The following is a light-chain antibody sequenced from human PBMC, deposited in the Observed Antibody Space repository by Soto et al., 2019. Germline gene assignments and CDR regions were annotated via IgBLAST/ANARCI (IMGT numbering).Light chain of an antibody. V-gene: IGKV3-20*01. CDR2: GAS. CDR1: QSVSSSY. J-gene: IGKJ1*01. CDR3: QQYGGSSCT. Sequence: MVLTQSPGTLSLSPGERATLSCRASQSVSSSYLAWYQQKPGQAPRLLIYGASNRATGIPDRFSGSGSGKDFTLTISRLEPEDFAVYYCQQYGGSSCTFGQGTKVDXK.